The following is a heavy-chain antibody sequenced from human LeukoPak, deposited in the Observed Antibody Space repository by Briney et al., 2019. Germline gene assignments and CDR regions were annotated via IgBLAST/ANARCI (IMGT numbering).Heavy chain of an antibody. CDR3: AKGRGIAAAGRNSYAFDI. Sequence: GGSLRLSCSASGFTFSSYAMHWVRQAPGKGLEYVSAISSNGGSTYYADSVKGRFTISRDNSKNTLYLQMNSLRAEDTAVYYCAKGRGIAAAGRNSYAFDIWGQGTMVTVSS. V-gene: IGHV3-64*04. D-gene: IGHD6-13*01. CDR1: GFTFSSYA. CDR2: ISSNGGST. J-gene: IGHJ3*02.